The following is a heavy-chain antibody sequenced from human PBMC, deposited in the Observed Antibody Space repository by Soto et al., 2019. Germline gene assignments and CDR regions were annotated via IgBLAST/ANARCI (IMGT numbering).Heavy chain of an antibody. Sequence: EVQLLESGGGLVHPGGSLRLSCTAAGFTFRTYGFGWVRQAPGKGLEWVSGISDGATTYYADSVKGRFTISRDNSKNTLYLQMDSLRAEDTALYYCTRDSGWTSADWGQGTLVTVSS. D-gene: IGHD3-10*01. V-gene: IGHV3-23*01. CDR1: GFTFRTYG. CDR3: TRDSGWTSAD. CDR2: ISDGATT. J-gene: IGHJ4*02.